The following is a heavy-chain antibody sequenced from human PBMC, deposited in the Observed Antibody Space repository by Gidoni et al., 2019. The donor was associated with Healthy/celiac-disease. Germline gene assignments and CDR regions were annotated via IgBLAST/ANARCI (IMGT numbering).Heavy chain of an antibody. CDR1: GGSISSYY. Sequence: QVQLQESGPGLVKPSETLSLTCTVSGGSISSYYWSWIRKPPGKGLEWIGYIYYSGSTNYNPSLKSRVTISVDTSKNQFSLKLSSVTAADTAVYYCASRGYCSSTSCYNYYYMDVWGKGTTVTVSS. CDR3: ASRGYCSSTSCYNYYYMDV. V-gene: IGHV4-59*01. J-gene: IGHJ6*03. D-gene: IGHD2-2*02. CDR2: IYYSGST.